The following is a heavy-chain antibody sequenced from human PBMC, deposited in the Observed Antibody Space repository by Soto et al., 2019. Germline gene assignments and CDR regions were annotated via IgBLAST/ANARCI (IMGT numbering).Heavy chain of an antibody. CDR1: GYTFTSYD. D-gene: IGHD1-26*01. V-gene: IGHV1-8*01. CDR3: ARGLGHSGSDLGNWYYFDY. J-gene: IGHJ4*02. Sequence: ASVKVSCKASGYTFTSYDINWVRQATGQGLEWMGWMNPNSGNTGYAQKFQGRVTMTRNTSISTAYMELSSLRSEDTAVYYCARGLGHSGSDLGNWYYFDYWGQGTLVTVSS. CDR2: MNPNSGNT.